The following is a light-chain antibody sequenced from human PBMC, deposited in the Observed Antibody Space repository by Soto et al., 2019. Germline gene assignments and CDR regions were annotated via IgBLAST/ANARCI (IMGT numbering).Light chain of an antibody. CDR3: QHRSDWPPY. J-gene: IGKJ3*01. CDR1: QSVSSY. V-gene: IGKV3-11*01. Sequence: EIVLTQSPATLSLSPGERATLSCRASQSVSSYLAWYQQKPGQAPRLLIYDASNRATGIPARFSGSGSGTDFPLTISSLEPEDFAVYFCQHRSDWPPYFGPGTKVDIK. CDR2: DAS.